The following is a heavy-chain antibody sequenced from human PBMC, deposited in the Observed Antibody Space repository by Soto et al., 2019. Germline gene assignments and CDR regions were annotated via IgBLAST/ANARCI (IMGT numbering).Heavy chain of an antibody. D-gene: IGHD3-9*01. CDR3: ARDFSRVGWNDYDILTGYPNVAAFDI. V-gene: IGHV4-59*12. Sequence: SETLSLTCTVSGGSLSSYYWSWIRQPPGKGLENLGYIYYSESTNYNPSFKSRVTISVDTSRNQFSLTLSSMTAADTAVYYCARDFSRVGWNDYDILTGYPNVAAFDIWGQGTMVTVS. CDR2: IYYSEST. CDR1: GGSLSSYY. J-gene: IGHJ3*02.